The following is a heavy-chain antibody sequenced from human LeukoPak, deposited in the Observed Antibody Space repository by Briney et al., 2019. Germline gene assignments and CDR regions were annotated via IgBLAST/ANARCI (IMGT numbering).Heavy chain of an antibody. Sequence: SLRLSCAASGFTFDDYAMHWVRQAPGKGLEWVSGISWNSGSIGYADSVKGRFTISRDNAKNSLYLQMNSLRAEDTALYYCAKDKVWFGEEVYMDVWGKGTTVTVFS. D-gene: IGHD3-10*01. V-gene: IGHV3-9*01. J-gene: IGHJ6*03. CDR2: ISWNSGSI. CDR1: GFTFDDYA. CDR3: AKDKVWFGEEVYMDV.